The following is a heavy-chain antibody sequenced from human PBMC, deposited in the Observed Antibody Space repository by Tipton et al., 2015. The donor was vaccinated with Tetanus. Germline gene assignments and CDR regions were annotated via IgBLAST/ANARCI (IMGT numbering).Heavy chain of an antibody. CDR1: GGSISSGGYY. Sequence: TLSLTCTVSGGSISSGGYYWTWIRQHPGKGLEWIGTMYNSGATYYNPSLKGRVTISGDTSKNLFSLTSVTASDTAVYYCARPEASGRARGFDIWGQGTKVTVSP. D-gene: IGHD3-10*01. V-gene: IGHV4-39*02. J-gene: IGHJ3*02. CDR3: ARPEASGRARGFDI. CDR2: MYNSGAT.